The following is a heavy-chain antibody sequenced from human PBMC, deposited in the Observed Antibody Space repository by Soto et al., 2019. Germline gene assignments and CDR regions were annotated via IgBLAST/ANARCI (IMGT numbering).Heavy chain of an antibody. CDR1: GFTFSSYA. CDR3: AKNGPVDYYYYGMDV. J-gene: IGHJ6*02. Sequence: GESLKISCAASGFTFSSYAMSWVRQAPGKGLEWVSAISGSGGSTYYADSVKGRFTISRDNSKNTLYLQMNSLRAEDTAVYYCAKNGPVDYYYYGMDVWGQGTTVTVSS. V-gene: IGHV3-23*01. D-gene: IGHD2-15*01. CDR2: ISGSGGST.